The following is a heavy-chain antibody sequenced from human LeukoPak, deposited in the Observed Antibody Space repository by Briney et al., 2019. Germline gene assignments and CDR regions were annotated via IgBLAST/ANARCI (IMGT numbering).Heavy chain of an antibody. CDR2: ITFDATKE. CDR3: ARFKVGTNTTQKNAFDI. J-gene: IGHJ3*02. Sequence: GGSLRLSCAASGFTFSNYAMHWVRQAPGKGLEWVAVITFDATKEYFGKSVKGRFTISRDNSKATLYLQMHRLRIEDTALYFCARFKVGTNTTQKNAFDIWGRGTVVAVSS. CDR1: GFTFSNYA. D-gene: IGHD1-1*01. V-gene: IGHV3-30*01.